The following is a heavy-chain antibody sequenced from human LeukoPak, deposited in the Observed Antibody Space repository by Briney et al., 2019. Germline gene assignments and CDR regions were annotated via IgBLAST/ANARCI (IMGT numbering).Heavy chain of an antibody. CDR3: AKNRETDNVWTFDL. Sequence: AGSLRLSCVASGFTFSRYTINWIRQAPGRGLEWVSAISGGDARYYADSVWGRFTVTRDNATNIVYLQMGNLRPEDTAIYFCAKNRETDNVWTFDLWGRGTMVTVSS. CDR1: GFTFSRYT. V-gene: IGHV3-23*01. D-gene: IGHD3-16*01. CDR2: ISGGDAR. J-gene: IGHJ3*01.